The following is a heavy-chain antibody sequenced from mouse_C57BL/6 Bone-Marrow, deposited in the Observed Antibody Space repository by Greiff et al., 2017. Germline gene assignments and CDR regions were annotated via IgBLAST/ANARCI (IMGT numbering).Heavy chain of an antibody. V-gene: IGHV14-4*01. D-gene: IGHD2-1*01. Sequence: EVQGVESGAELVRPGASVKLSCTASGFNIKDDYMHWVKQRPEQGLEWIGWIDPENGDTEYASKFQGKATITADTSSNTAYLQLSSLTSEDTAVYYCTLYYGNSYAMDYWGQGTSVTVSS. J-gene: IGHJ4*01. CDR3: TLYYGNSYAMDY. CDR1: GFNIKDDY. CDR2: IDPENGDT.